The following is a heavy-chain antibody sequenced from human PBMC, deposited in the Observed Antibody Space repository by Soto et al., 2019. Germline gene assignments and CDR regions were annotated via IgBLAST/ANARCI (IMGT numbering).Heavy chain of an antibody. CDR3: ARVGGGYFDWLLSEYYFDY. D-gene: IGHD3-9*01. V-gene: IGHV1-18*01. CDR2: ISAYNGNT. J-gene: IGHJ4*02. CDR1: GYTFTSYG. Sequence: ASVKVSCKASGYTFTSYGISWVRQAPGQGLEWMGWISAYNGNTNYAQKLQGRVTMTTDTSTSTAYMELRSLRSDDTAVYYCARVGGGYFDWLLSEYYFDYWGQGTLVTVSS.